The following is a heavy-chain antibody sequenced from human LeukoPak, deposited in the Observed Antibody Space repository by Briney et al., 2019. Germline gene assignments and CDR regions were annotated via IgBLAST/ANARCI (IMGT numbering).Heavy chain of an antibody. D-gene: IGHD3-10*01. CDR1: GFTFSSYG. J-gene: IGHJ4*02. CDR2: ISYDGSNK. Sequence: PGGSLRLSCAASGFTFSSYGMHWVRQAPGKGLEWVAVISYDGSNKYYADSVKGRFTISRDNSKNTLYLQMNSLRAEDTAVYYCAKDCRPYGSGRGYFDYWGQGTLVTVS. CDR3: AKDCRPYGSGRGYFDY. V-gene: IGHV3-30*18.